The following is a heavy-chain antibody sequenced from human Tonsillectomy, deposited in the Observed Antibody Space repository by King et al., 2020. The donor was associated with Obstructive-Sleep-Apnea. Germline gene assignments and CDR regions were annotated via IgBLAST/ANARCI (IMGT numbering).Heavy chain of an antibody. Sequence: VQLVESGGGVVQPGRSLRLSCAAYGFTFSSYAMHWVRQAPGKGLEWVAFIAYDGSNKYYADSVKGRFTISRDNSKNTLYLQMNSLGAEDTAVYYCARSGNGGSFDYWGQGTLVTVSS. J-gene: IGHJ4*02. CDR2: IAYDGSNK. CDR1: GFTFSSYA. V-gene: IGHV3-30*04. CDR3: ARSGNGGSFDY. D-gene: IGHD4-23*01.